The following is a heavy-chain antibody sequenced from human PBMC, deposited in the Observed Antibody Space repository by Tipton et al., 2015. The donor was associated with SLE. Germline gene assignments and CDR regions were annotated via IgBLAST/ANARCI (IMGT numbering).Heavy chain of an antibody. CDR2: ISFHESDK. V-gene: IGHV3-30*04. J-gene: IGHJ6*02. D-gene: IGHD2-2*01. Sequence: SLRLSCAASGFTFISYAMHWVRQAPGKGPEWVAVISFHESDKYYAASVKGRFTISRDNSRNTLYLQMNNLRAEDTAVYYCARILVPTAPWGMDIWGQGTTVTVSS. CDR3: ARILVPTAPWGMDI. CDR1: GFTFISYA.